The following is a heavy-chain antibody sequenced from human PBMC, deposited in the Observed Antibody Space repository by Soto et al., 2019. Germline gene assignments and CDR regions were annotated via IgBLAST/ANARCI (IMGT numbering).Heavy chain of an antibody. Sequence: QVQLQESGPGLVKPSETLSLACTVSDGSISRYYWSWIRQPPGKGLEWIGYIYYSGSTNYNPSLKRRVTISVATSKTPFSLKLSSVTAADTAVYYCARRYGGNLDYWGQGTLVTVSP. CDR3: ARRYGGNLDY. CDR2: IYYSGST. J-gene: IGHJ4*02. D-gene: IGHD1-26*01. V-gene: IGHV4-59*08. CDR1: DGSISRYY.